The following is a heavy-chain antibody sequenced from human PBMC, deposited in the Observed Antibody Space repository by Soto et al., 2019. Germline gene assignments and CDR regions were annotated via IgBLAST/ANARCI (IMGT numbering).Heavy chain of an antibody. CDR3: ARVAHPTQYKAAAGPYFDY. V-gene: IGHV4-34*01. J-gene: IGHJ4*02. Sequence: QVQLQQWGAGLLKPSETLSLTCAVYGGSFSGYYWSWIRQPPGKGLEWIGEINHSGSTNYNPSLKSRVTISVDTSKNQFSLKLSSVTAADTSVYYCARVAHPTQYKAAAGPYFDYWGQGTLVTVSS. D-gene: IGHD6-13*01. CDR1: GGSFSGYY. CDR2: INHSGST.